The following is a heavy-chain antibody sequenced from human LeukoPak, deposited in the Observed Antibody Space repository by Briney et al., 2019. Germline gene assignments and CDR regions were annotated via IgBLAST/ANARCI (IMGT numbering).Heavy chain of an antibody. CDR3: ARFETYPLRTAFDI. CDR1: GGSISSYY. J-gene: IGHJ3*02. Sequence: SETLSLTCTVSGGSISSYYWSWIRQPPGKGLEWIGYIYYSGSTNYNPSLKSRVTISVDTSKNQFSLKLSSVTAADTAVYYCARFETYPLRTAFDIWGKGTMVTVS. V-gene: IGHV4-59*01. CDR2: IYYSGST. D-gene: IGHD3-16*01.